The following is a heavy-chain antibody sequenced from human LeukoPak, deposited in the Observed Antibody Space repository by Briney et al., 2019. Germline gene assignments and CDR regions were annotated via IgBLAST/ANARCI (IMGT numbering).Heavy chain of an antibody. CDR1: GFTFSSYW. D-gene: IGHD1-26*01. CDR3: ARGRPRGGSYVNYYYYGMDV. Sequence: GSLRLSCAASGFTFSSYWMSWIRQPPGKGLEWIGEINHSGSTNYNPSLKSRVTISVDTSKNQFSLKLSSVTAADTAVYYCARGRPRGGSYVNYYYYGMDVWGQGTTVTVSS. V-gene: IGHV4-34*01. J-gene: IGHJ6*02. CDR2: INHSGST.